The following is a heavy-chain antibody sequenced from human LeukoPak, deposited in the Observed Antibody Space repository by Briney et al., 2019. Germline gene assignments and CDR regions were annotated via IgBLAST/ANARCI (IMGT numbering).Heavy chain of an antibody. CDR2: IYYSGST. D-gene: IGHD6-6*01. V-gene: IGHV4-39*01. Sequence: SETLSLTCTVSGGSISSSSYYWGWIRQPPGKGLEWIGSIYYSGSTYYNPSLKSRVTISVDTSKNQFSLKLSSVTAADTAVYYCASYSSSGYWGQGTLVTVSS. CDR1: GGSISSSSYY. CDR3: ASYSSSGY. J-gene: IGHJ4*02.